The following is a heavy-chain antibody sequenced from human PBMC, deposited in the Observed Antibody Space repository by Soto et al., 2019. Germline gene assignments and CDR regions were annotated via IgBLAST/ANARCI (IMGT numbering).Heavy chain of an antibody. V-gene: IGHV3-48*03. CDR3: ARYGTRADW. CDR1: GFTFSNYE. CDR2: ISSSGITT. J-gene: IGHJ4*02. Sequence: EAQLVESGGGFVQPGGSLRLSCAASGFTFSNYEMNWVRKAPGKGLEWISYISSSGITTYYADFAAGRFTISRDNAKESLYLHLNSLRVEDTAVYYCARYGTRADWWGLGTQVTVSS. D-gene: IGHD1-1*01.